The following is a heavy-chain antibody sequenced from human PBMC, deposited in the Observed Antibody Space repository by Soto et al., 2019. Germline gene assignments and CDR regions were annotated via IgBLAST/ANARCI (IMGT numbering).Heavy chain of an antibody. CDR3: GRTGPFGYGDY. D-gene: IGHD5-12*01. J-gene: IGHJ4*02. CDR2: INHSGST. CDR1: GGSFSGYY. Sequence: KPSETLSLTCAVYGGSFSGYYWSWIRQPPGKGLEWIGEINHSGSTNYNPSLKSRVTISVDTSKNQFSLKLSSVTAADTAVYYCGRTGPFGYGDYWGQGTLVTVSS. V-gene: IGHV4-34*01.